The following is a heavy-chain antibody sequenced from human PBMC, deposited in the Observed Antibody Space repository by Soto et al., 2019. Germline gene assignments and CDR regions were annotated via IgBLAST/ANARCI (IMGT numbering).Heavy chain of an antibody. CDR3: ARGIGGYSYRYYYYYDMDV. Sequence: QVQLQESGPGLVKPSQTLSLTCTVSGGSISSGDYYWSWIRQPPGKGLEWIGYIYYSGSTYYNPSLQSRVTISADTSKNQFSLKLSSVTAADTAVYYCARGIGGYSYRYYYYYDMDVWGQGTTVTVSS. J-gene: IGHJ6*02. CDR1: GGSISSGDYY. D-gene: IGHD5-18*01. V-gene: IGHV4-30-4*01. CDR2: IYYSGST.